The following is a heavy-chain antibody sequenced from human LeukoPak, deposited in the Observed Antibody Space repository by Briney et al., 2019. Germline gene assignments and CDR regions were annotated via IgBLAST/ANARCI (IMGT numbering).Heavy chain of an antibody. J-gene: IGHJ6*02. V-gene: IGHV1-2*02. D-gene: IGHD3-10*01. Sequence: ASVKVSCKASGYTFPIYGISWVRQAPGQGLEWMGWINPNSGGTNYAQKFQGRVTMTRDTSISTAYMELSRLRSDDTAVYYCARVGYSGSGSYVGMDVWGQGTTVTVSS. CDR1: GYTFPIYG. CDR2: INPNSGGT. CDR3: ARVGYSGSGSYVGMDV.